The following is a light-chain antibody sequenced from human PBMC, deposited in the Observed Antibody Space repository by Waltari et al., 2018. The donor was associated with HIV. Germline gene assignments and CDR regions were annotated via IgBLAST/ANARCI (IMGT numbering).Light chain of an antibody. V-gene: IGLV1-44*01. CDR1: SSNIARPA. Sequence: QPVLTQPPSAYGTPGQRVVLSCSGSSSNIARPAVSWYHHLPGATPPLLIFGNNQRSSGVPDRFSGSKSATSASLAISGLRSVDEADYSCAAWDDSLDGPVFGGGTKLTVL. J-gene: IGLJ2*01. CDR2: GNN. CDR3: AAWDDSLDGPV.